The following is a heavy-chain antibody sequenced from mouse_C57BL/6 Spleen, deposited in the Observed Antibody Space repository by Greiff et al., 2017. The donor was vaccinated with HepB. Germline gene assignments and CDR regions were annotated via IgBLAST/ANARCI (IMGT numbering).Heavy chain of an antibody. CDR1: GYTFTGYW. CDR2: ILPGSGST. D-gene: IGHD1-1*01. Sequence: VQVVESGAELMKPGASVKLSCKATGYTFTGYWIEWVKQRPGHGLEWIGEILPGSGSTNYNEKFKGKATFTADTSSNTAYMQLSSLTTEDSAIYYCARRGTTVVEEAWFAYWGQGTLVTVSA. CDR3: ARRGTTVVEEAWFAY. J-gene: IGHJ3*01. V-gene: IGHV1-9*01.